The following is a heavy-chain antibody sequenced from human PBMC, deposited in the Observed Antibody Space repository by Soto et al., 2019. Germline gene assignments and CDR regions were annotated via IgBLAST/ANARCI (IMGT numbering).Heavy chain of an antibody. V-gene: IGHV3-23*01. CDR2: NSGSGGST. J-gene: IGHJ4*02. CDR1: GFTFSSFW. D-gene: IGHD6-19*01. CDR3: AKVMGYSSGWYIARNFDY. Sequence: HPGGSLRLSCAASGFTFSSFWMRWVRQAPGKGLEWVSANSGSGGSTYYADSVKGRFTISRDNSKNTLYLQMKSLRAEDTAVFYCAKVMGYSSGWYIARNFDYWGQGTLVTVSS.